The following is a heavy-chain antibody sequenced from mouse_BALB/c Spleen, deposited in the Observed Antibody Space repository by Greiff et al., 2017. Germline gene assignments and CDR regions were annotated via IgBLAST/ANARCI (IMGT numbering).Heavy chain of an antibody. Sequence: EVQLQESGGGLVQPGGSLKLSCAASGFTFSSYGMSWVRQTPDKRLELVATINSNGGSTYYPDSVKGRITISRDNAKNTLYLQMSSLKSEDTAMYYCARDRDYGYFDYWGQGTTLTVAA. CDR3: ARDRDYGYFDY. D-gene: IGHD2-4*01. CDR1: GFTFSSYG. V-gene: IGHV5-6-3*01. J-gene: IGHJ2*01. CDR2: INSNGGST.